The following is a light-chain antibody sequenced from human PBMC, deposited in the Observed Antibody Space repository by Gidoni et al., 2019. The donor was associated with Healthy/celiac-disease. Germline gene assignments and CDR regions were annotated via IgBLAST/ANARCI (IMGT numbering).Light chain of an antibody. V-gene: IGKV2-28*01. J-gene: IGKJ4*01. CDR2: LGS. CDR1: QSLLHSNGYNY. CDR3: MQALQTLLT. Sequence: DIVMTQSPLSLPVTPGEPASISCRSSQSLLHSNGYNYLDWYLQTPGQSPQLLIYLGSNRASGVPDRFSGSVSGTDFTLKISRVEAEYVGVYYCMQALQTLLTFGGGTKVEIK.